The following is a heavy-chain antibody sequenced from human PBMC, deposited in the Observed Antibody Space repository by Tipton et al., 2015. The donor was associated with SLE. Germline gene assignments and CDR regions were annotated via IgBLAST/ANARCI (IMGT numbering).Heavy chain of an antibody. CDR3: ARTCSGGSCYSFDS. J-gene: IGHJ4*02. V-gene: IGHV6-1*01. D-gene: IGHD2-15*01. CDR2: TYYRSKWFN. Sequence: PGLVKPSQTLSLTCVISGDSVSSNNTAWNWIRQSPSRGLEWLGRTYYRSKWFNNYAVSVQSRITFNSDTSKNQFSLQLNSVTPEDTAVYYCARTCSGGSCYSFDSWGQGTLVTVSS. CDR1: GDSVSSNNTA.